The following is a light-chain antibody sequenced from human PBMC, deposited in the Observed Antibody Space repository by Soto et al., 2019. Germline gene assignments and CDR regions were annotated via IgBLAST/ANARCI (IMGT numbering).Light chain of an antibody. CDR2: GNS. V-gene: IGLV1-40*01. CDR1: SSTNGAGYD. J-gene: IGLJ1*01. Sequence: QSVLTQPPSVSGAPGQRVTLSCTGSSSTNGAGYDVHWYQQLPGTAPKLLIYGNSNRPSGVPDRFSGSKSGTSASLAITGLQAEDEADYYCQSYDSSLSGYVFGTGTKVTVL. CDR3: QSYDSSLSGYV.